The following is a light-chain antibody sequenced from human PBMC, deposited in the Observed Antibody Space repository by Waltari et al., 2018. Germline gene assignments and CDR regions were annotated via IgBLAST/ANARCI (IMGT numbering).Light chain of an antibody. Sequence: EMVMTQSPATLSLSPGEGATRSCRASQTVSSNLAWYQQKPGQAPRLLIYGASTRATGIPARFSGSGSGTDFTLTISSLQSEDFAVYYCQQYNNWPFTFGQGTRLEIK. V-gene: IGKV3-15*01. J-gene: IGKJ5*01. CDR2: GAS. CDR1: QTVSSN. CDR3: QQYNNWPFT.